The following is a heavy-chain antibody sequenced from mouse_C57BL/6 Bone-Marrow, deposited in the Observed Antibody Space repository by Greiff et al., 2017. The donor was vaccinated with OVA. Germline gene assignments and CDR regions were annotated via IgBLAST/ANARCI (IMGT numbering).Heavy chain of an antibody. Sequence: EVQLQESGPELVKPGASVKMSCKASGYTFTDYNMHWVKQSHGKSLEWIGYINPNNGGTSYNQKFKGKATLTVNKSSSTAYMELRSLTSEDSAVYYCATDLLWLRRAYWGQGTLVTVSA. CDR2: INPNNGGT. CDR1: GYTFTDYN. CDR3: ATDLLWLRRAY. J-gene: IGHJ3*01. V-gene: IGHV1-22*01. D-gene: IGHD2-2*01.